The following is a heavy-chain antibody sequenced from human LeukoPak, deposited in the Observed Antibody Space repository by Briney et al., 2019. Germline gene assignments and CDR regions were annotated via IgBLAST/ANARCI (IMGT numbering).Heavy chain of an antibody. V-gene: IGHV3-23*01. Sequence: GGSLRLSCAASGFTFSSYAMSWVRQAPGKGLEWFSAIMGMGVSTYYADSVKGRFTISRDNSKNTLYLQMNSLRAEDTAVYYCAKRHYDFWSGYQNQMYYFDYWGQGTLVTVSS. CDR2: IMGMGVST. CDR1: GFTFSSYA. D-gene: IGHD3-3*01. J-gene: IGHJ4*02. CDR3: AKRHYDFWSGYQNQMYYFDY.